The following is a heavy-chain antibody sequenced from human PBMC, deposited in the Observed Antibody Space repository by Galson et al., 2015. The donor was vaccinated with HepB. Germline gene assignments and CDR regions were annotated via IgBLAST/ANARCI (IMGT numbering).Heavy chain of an antibody. CDR3: ARDSTSRYEAFDY. Sequence: SVKVSCKASGYTFTSYGINWVRQATGQGLERMGWISGHNGKTRYAQKFQVRVTVTTDTSTNTAYMELRSLTSDDTAVYYCARDSTSRYEAFDYWGQGTLVGVSS. V-gene: IGHV1-18*04. CDR2: ISGHNGKT. CDR1: GYTFTSYG. J-gene: IGHJ4*02. D-gene: IGHD1-1*01.